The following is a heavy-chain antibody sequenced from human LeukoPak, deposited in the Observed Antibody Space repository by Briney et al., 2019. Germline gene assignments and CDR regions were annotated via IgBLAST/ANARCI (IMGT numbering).Heavy chain of an antibody. V-gene: IGHV3-48*04. CDR3: ARGEAAHAFDY. J-gene: IGHJ4*02. D-gene: IGHD6-6*01. CDR2: ISSSGSTI. Sequence: GGSLRLSCAASGFTFSGYSMNWVRQAPGKGLEWVSYISSSGSTIYYADSVKGRFTISRDNAENSLYLQMNSLRAEDTAVYYCARGEAAHAFDYWGQGTLVTVSS. CDR1: GFTFSGYS.